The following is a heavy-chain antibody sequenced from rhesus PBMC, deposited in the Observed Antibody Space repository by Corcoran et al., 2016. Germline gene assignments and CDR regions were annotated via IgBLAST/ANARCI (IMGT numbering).Heavy chain of an antibody. Sequence: EVQLVETGGGLVQPGGSLRLSCAASGFTFRRYAMQWVRQAPGKGLEWISAINSGGGSTYDADSVKGRFTISRDNSKNTLSLQMNSLRAEDTAVYYCAKDRWRQLGYFDYWGQGVLVTVSS. CDR1: GFTFRRYA. D-gene: IGHD6-25*01. CDR2: INSGGGST. CDR3: AKDRWRQLGYFDY. J-gene: IGHJ4*01. V-gene: IGHV3-103*01.